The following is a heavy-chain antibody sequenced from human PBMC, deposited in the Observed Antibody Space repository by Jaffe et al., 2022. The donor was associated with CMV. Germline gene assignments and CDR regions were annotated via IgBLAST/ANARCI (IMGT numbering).Heavy chain of an antibody. V-gene: IGHV2-70*15. CDR2: IDWDDDK. Sequence: QVTLRESGPALVKPTQTLTLTCTFSGFSLSTSGMCVSWIRQPPGKALEWLARIDWDDDKYYSTSLKTRLTISKDTSKNQVVLTMTNMDPVDTATYYCARIQITDGDYWYFDLWGRGTLVTVSS. D-gene: IGHD3-16*01. CDR3: ARIQITDGDYWYFDL. J-gene: IGHJ2*01. CDR1: GFSLSTSGMC.